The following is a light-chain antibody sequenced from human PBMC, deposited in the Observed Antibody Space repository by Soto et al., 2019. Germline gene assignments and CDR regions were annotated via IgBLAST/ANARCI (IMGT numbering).Light chain of an antibody. CDR2: TSS. J-gene: IGKJ1*01. CDR1: QSLLHSNGYNY. Sequence: DIVMTQSPLSLPVTPGEPASISCRSSQSLLHSNGYNYLDWYLQKPGQSPQLLMFTSSNLQSGVPSRFSGSGSGTDFIFTISSLQPEDFATYYCQQSYSTPPTFGQGTKVDIK. CDR3: QQSYSTPPT. V-gene: IGKV2-28*01.